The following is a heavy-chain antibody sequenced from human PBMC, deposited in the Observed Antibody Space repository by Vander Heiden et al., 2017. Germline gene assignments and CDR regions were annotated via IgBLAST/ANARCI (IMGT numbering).Heavy chain of an antibody. V-gene: IGHV4-39*01. J-gene: IGHJ6*02. CDR1: GGSITSSSYY. CDR3: ARHDYYYYYGMDV. Sequence: QLHLQESGPGLVKPSATLSLTCTVPGGSITSSSYYWGGIRQPPGKGLEWIGSIYYSGSTYYNPSLKSRVTISVDTSKNQFSLKLSSVTAADTAVYYCARHDYYYYYGMDVWGQGTTVTVSS. CDR2: IYYSGST.